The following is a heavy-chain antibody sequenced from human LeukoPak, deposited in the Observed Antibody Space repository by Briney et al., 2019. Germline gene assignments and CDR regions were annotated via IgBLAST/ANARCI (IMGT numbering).Heavy chain of an antibody. CDR2: ISSSSSYI. D-gene: IGHD3-22*01. V-gene: IGHV3-21*01. Sequence: PGGSLRLSCAASGFTFDDYAMHWVRHAPGKGLEWVSSISSSSSYIYYADSVKGRFTISRDNAKNSLYLQMNSLRAEDTAVYYCAKGYYYDSSGCFDYWGQGTLVTVSS. CDR3: AKGYYYDSSGCFDY. J-gene: IGHJ4*02. CDR1: GFTFDDYA.